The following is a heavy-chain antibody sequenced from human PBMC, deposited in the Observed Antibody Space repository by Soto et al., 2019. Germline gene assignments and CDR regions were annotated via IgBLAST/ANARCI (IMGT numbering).Heavy chain of an antibody. CDR2: FDPEDGET. D-gene: IGHD2-2*01. CDR3: VTSVVPAAMSPGAYYYYYGMDV. V-gene: IGHV1-24*01. Sequence: ASVKVSCKVSGCTLTELSMHWVRQAPGKGLEWMGGFDPEDGETIYAQKIQGRVTMTEDTSTDTAYMDLSSLRSEDTAVYYCVTSVVPAAMSPGAYYYYYGMDVWGQGTTVTVSS. CDR1: GCTLTELS. J-gene: IGHJ6*02.